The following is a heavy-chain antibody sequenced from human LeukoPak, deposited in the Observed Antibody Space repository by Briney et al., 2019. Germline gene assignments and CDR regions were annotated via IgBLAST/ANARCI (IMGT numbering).Heavy chain of an antibody. CDR1: GGSISSSNYY. CDR2: IYYSGST. D-gene: IGHD6-13*01. V-gene: IGHV4-39*07. CDR3: ARVPGYSSSWLYYFDY. Sequence: SETLSLTCTVSGGSISSSNYYWGWIRQPPGKGLEWIGTIYYSGSTYYNPSLKSRVTISVDTSKNQFSLKLSSVTAADTAVYYCARVPGYSSSWLYYFDYWGQGTLVTVSS. J-gene: IGHJ4*02.